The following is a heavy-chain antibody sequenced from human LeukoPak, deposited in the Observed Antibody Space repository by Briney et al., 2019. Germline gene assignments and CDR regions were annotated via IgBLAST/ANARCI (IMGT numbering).Heavy chain of an antibody. V-gene: IGHV1-2*02. CDR2: INPNSGGT. J-gene: IGHJ4*02. CDR1: GYTFTGYY. D-gene: IGHD3-9*01. Sequence: ASVKVSCKASGYTFTGYYMHWVRQAPGQGLEWMGWINPNSGGTNYAQKFQGRVTMTRDTSISTAYMELSRLRSDDTAVYYCARPNYDILTGYYIPLDYWGQGTLVTVSS. CDR3: ARPNYDILTGYYIPLDY.